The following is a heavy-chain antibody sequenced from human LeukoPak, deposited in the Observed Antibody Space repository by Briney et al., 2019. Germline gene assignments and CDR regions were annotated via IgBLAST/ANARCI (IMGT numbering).Heavy chain of an antibody. J-gene: IGHJ6*03. CDR2: IYYSGST. CDR1: GGSISGHY. D-gene: IGHD6-19*01. CDR3: ARTTSSGWYIGAYYYYMDV. Sequence: PSETLSLTCTVSGGSISGHYWSWIRQPPGKGLEWIGYIYYSGSTNYNPSLKSRVTISVDTSKNQFSLKLSSVTAADTAVYYCARTTSSGWYIGAYYYYMDVWGKGTTVTVSS. V-gene: IGHV4-59*11.